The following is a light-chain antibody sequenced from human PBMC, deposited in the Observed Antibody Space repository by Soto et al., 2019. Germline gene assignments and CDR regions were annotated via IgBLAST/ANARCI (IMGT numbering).Light chain of an antibody. Sequence: EIVLTQSPGTLSLSPGERATLSCRASQSVSSSCLAWYQHKPGQAPRLRIYGASSRATGIRDMFSGSGSGTHFTLTIRRLEHEDFAVYYSQQYCSSPHTFGQGTPLEIQ. CDR2: GAS. CDR1: QSVSSSC. V-gene: IGKV3-20*01. CDR3: QQYCSSPHT. J-gene: IGKJ2*01.